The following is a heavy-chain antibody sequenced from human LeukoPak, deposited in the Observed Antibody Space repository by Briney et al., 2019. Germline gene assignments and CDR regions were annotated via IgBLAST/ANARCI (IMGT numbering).Heavy chain of an antibody. Sequence: ASVKVSCKASGYTFTGYYMHWVRQAPGQGLEWMGWINPNSGGTNYAQKFQGRVTMTRDTSISTAYMELSRLRSDGTAAYYCARDDMEWEPTYYFDYWGQGTLVTVSS. CDR2: INPNSGGT. J-gene: IGHJ4*02. V-gene: IGHV1-2*02. D-gene: IGHD1-26*01. CDR3: ARDDMEWEPTYYFDY. CDR1: GYTFTGYY.